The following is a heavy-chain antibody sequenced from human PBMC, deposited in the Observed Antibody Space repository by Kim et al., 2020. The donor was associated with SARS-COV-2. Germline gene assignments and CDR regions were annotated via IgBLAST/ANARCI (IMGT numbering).Heavy chain of an antibody. D-gene: IGHD1-26*01. CDR1: GGTFSSYA. CDR2: IIPIFGTA. V-gene: IGHV1-69*13. Sequence: SVKVSCKASGGTFSSYAISWVRQAPGQGLEWMGGIIPIFGTANYAQKFQGRVTITADESTSTAYMELSSLRSEDTAVYYCARYSGSYRGGDYFDYWGQGTLVTVSS. J-gene: IGHJ4*02. CDR3: ARYSGSYRGGDYFDY.